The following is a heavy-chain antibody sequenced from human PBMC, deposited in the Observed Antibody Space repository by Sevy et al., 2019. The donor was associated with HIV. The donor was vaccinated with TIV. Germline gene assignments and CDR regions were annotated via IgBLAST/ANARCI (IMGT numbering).Heavy chain of an antibody. CDR2: ISWDGGRT. CDR3: AKDVRASYYGCDY. D-gene: IGHD1-26*01. CDR1: GFTFDDYT. V-gene: IGHV3-43*01. J-gene: IGHJ4*02. Sequence: GGSLRLSCAASGFTFDDYTMHWVRQAPGKGLEWVSLISWDGGRTYYADSVKGRFTISRDNSKNSLYLQMNSLRTEDTALYYCAKDVRASYYGCDYWGQGTLVTVSS.